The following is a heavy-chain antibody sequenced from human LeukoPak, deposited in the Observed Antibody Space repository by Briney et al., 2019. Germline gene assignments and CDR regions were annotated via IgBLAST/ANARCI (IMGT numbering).Heavy chain of an antibody. CDR2: ISSSSSYI. D-gene: IGHD6-6*01. CDR1: GFTFSGYS. J-gene: IGHJ5*02. CDR3: ARDPYSSSTWFDP. V-gene: IGHV3-21*01. Sequence: PGGSLRLSCAASGFTFSGYSMNWVRQAPGKGLEWVSSISSSSSYIYYADSVKGRFTISRDNAKNSLYLQMNSLRAEDTAVYYCARDPYSSSTWFDPWGQGTLVTVSS.